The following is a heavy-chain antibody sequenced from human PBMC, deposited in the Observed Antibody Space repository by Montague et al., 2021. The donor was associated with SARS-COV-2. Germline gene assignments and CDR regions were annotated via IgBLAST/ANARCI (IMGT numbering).Heavy chain of an antibody. D-gene: IGHD6-19*01. V-gene: IGHV3-48*03. Sequence: SLRLSCAASGFTFSRYEMNWVRQAPGKGLEWVSNMSSSRSTIYHXDSXKGRFTISRDNAKNSLYLQMNSLRAEDTAVYYCAREGRGEQGLERAFDIWGQGTMVTVSS. J-gene: IGHJ3*02. CDR1: GFTFSRYE. CDR2: MSSSRSTI. CDR3: AREGRGEQGLERAFDI.